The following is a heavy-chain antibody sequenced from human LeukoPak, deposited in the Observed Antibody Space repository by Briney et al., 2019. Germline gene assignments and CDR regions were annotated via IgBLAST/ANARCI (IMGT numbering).Heavy chain of an antibody. V-gene: IGHV3-48*03. CDR2: ISSSGSTI. Sequence: AGGSLRLSCAASGFTFSSYEMNWVRQAPGKGLEWVSYISSSGSTIYYADSVKGRFTISRDNSKNTLYLQMNSLRAEDTAIYYCARSFGYGVDAFDIWGQGTMVTVSS. CDR1: GFTFSSYE. J-gene: IGHJ3*02. CDR3: ARSFGYGVDAFDI. D-gene: IGHD5-18*01.